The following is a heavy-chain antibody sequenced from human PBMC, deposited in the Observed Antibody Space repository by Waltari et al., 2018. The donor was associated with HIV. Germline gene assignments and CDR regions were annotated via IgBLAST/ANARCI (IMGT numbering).Heavy chain of an antibody. CDR3: ARGFSGFDY. V-gene: IGHV1-46*01. J-gene: IGHJ4*02. Sequence: QVQLVQSGAEVKKPGASVKVSCKASGYTFTRYYMPWVRPAPGQGLEWMGVINPSGERTVYAQKFQGRVTMTRDASTSTVYMVLSTLRSEDTAVYYCARGFSGFDYWGQGTLITVSS. CDR2: INPSGERT. CDR1: GYTFTRYY.